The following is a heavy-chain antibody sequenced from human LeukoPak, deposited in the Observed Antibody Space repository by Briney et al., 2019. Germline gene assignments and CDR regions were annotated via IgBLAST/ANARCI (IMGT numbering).Heavy chain of an antibody. CDR1: GYTFTDYY. J-gene: IGHJ2*01. CDR3: ARGGPSPTTVTSNWYFDL. CDR2: IDPNSGGT. V-gene: IGHV1-2*02. Sequence: GASVKVSCKASGYTFTDYYMHWVRQAPGQGLEWMGWIDPNSGGTKCAQRFQGRVTMTRDTSITTAYMELSRLRSDDTAVYYCARGGPSPTTVTSNWYFDLWGRGTLVTVSS. D-gene: IGHD4-11*01.